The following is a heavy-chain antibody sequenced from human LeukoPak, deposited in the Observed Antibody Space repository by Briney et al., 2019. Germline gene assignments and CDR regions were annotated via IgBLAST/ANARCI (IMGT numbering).Heavy chain of an antibody. CDR3: ARRGTSSSWAHFDY. CDR2: INQDGSEI. V-gene: IGHV3-7*05. CDR1: GFIFSTYW. Sequence: PGGSLRLSCAASGFIFSTYWLTWVRRAPGKGLEWVANINQDGSEIYYVDSVQGRFTISRDNVKNSLYLQMNSLGAEDTAVYYCARRGTSSSWAHFDYWGQGTLVTVSS. J-gene: IGHJ4*02. D-gene: IGHD6-13*01.